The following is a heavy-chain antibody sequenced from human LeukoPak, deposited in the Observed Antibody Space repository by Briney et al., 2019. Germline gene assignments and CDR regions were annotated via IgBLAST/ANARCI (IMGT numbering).Heavy chain of an antibody. V-gene: IGHV3-7*01. Sequence: ETLSLACTVSGGSISSSTYYWGWIRQAPGQGLEWVANIKYDGSEEYYADSVKGRFTISRDNAKNSLSLQMNYVRAGDTAIYYCAYTNHLTYWGQGTLVTVSS. D-gene: IGHD3-16*01. CDR1: GGSISSSTYY. J-gene: IGHJ4*02. CDR2: IKYDGSEE. CDR3: AYTNHLTY.